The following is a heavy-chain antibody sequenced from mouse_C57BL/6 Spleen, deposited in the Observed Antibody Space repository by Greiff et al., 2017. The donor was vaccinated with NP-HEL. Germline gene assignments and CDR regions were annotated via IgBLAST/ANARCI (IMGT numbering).Heavy chain of an antibody. D-gene: IGHD2-1*01. J-gene: IGHJ2*01. Sequence: EVQLQQSGPVLVKPGASVKMSCKASGYTFTDYNMHWVKQSHGKSLEWIGYINPNNGGTSYNQKFKGKATLTVNKSSSTAYMELRSLTSEDSAVYYCARSRGNYVFFDYWGQGTTLTVSS. CDR1: GYTFTDYN. V-gene: IGHV1-22*01. CDR3: ARSRGNYVFFDY. CDR2: INPNNGGT.